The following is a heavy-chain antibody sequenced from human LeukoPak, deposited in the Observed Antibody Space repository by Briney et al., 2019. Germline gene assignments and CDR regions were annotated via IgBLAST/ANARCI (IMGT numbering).Heavy chain of an antibody. CDR3: ARLRQYQVPYYYYYMDV. V-gene: IGHV4-39*01. CDR2: IYYGGST. Sequence: TSETLSLTCTVSGGSISSSRYYWAWIRQPPGKGLEWIGTIYYGGSTYYNPSLKSRVTISVDTSKNQCALKLSSVTAADTAVYYCARLRQYQVPYYYYYMDVWGKGATVTVSS. CDR1: GGSISSSRYY. J-gene: IGHJ6*03. D-gene: IGHD2/OR15-2a*01.